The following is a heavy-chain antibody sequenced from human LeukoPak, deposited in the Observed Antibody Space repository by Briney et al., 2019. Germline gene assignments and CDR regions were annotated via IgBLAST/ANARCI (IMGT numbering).Heavy chain of an antibody. Sequence: SETLSLTCTVFGDSISSSSYYWGWIRQPPGKGLEWIGSIYYSGSTYYNPSLKSRVTISVDTSKNQFSLKLSSVTAADTAVYYCARDNGRYSYGYGMDVWGQGTTVTVSS. CDR3: ARDNGRYSYGYGMDV. J-gene: IGHJ6*02. CDR1: GDSISSSSYY. V-gene: IGHV4-39*07. D-gene: IGHD5-18*01. CDR2: IYYSGST.